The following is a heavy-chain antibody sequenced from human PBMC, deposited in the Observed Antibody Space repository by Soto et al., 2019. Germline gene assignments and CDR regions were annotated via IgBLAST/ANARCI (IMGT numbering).Heavy chain of an antibody. CDR2: TRNKANSFTT. J-gene: IGHJ4*02. CDR1: GFTLSDHY. D-gene: IGHD4-17*01. CDR3: ARELMTTVTYFDY. Sequence: GGSLRLSCAASGFTLSDHYMDWVLQAPGQGLEWVGRTRNKANSFTTEYAASVKGRFTIFRDDSKNSLYLQMSSLKNEDTAVYYCARELMTTVTYFDYWGQGTLVTVSS. V-gene: IGHV3-72*01.